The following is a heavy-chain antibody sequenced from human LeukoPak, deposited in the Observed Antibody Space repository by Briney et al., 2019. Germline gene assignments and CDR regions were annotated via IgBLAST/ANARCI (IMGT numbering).Heavy chain of an antibody. CDR2: ISSSSTYI. J-gene: IGHJ4*02. V-gene: IGHV3-21*01. D-gene: IGHD1-26*01. CDR1: GFAFISYS. Sequence: PGGSLRLSCAASGFAFISYSMNWVRQAPGKGLEWVSSISSSSTYIYYADSVKGRFTISRDNAKNSLYLQMNSLRDEDTAVYYCARDGQGYSGSYYAPTNFDYWGQGTLVTVSS. CDR3: ARDGQGYSGSYYAPTNFDY.